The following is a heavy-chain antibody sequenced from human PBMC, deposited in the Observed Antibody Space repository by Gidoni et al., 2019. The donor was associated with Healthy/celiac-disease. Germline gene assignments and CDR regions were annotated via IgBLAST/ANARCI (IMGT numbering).Heavy chain of an antibody. CDR3: TRLSYYDILRGYYYDGMDV. CDR1: GSA. CDR2: IRSKANSYAT. J-gene: IGHJ6*02. V-gene: IGHV3-73*01. D-gene: IGHD3-9*01. Sequence: GSAMHWVRKASGKGLEWVGRIRSKANSYATAYDASVKGRFTISRDDPKNTAYLQMNSLKTEDTAVYYCTRLSYYDILRGYYYDGMDVWGQGTTVTGS.